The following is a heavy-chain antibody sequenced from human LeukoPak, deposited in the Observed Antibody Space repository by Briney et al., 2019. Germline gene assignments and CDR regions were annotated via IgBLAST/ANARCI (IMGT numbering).Heavy chain of an antibody. D-gene: IGHD3-10*01. Sequence: PGGSLRLSCAASGFTFSNAWMSWVRQAPGKGLEWVANIKQDGSEKYYVDSVKGRFTISRDNAKNSLYLQMNSLRAEDTAVYYCVRGWGLDYWGQGTLVTVSS. CDR3: VRGWGLDY. CDR2: IKQDGSEK. V-gene: IGHV3-7*01. J-gene: IGHJ4*02. CDR1: GFTFSNAW.